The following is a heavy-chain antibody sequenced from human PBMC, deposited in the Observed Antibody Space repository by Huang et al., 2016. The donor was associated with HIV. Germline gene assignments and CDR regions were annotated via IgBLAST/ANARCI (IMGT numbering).Heavy chain of an antibody. CDR1: GGTFSSYA. V-gene: IGHV1-69*13. J-gene: IGHJ5*02. CDR2: ISPIFGTA. Sequence: QVLLVQSGAEVRKPGSSVKVSCTAFGGTFSSYAISWVRQAPGQGLEWEGGISPIFGTANYTQKFQGRVTITVDESTNTGYMELTRLTSEDTAVYYCARTAYSYGFRQGYNWFDPWGQGTPVTVSS. D-gene: IGHD5-18*01. CDR3: ARTAYSYGFRQGYNWFDP.